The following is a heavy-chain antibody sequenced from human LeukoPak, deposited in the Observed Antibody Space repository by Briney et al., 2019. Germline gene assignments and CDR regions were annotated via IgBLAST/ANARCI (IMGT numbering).Heavy chain of an antibody. V-gene: IGHV1-2*02. Sequence: ASVKVSCKASGCTFTGYYMHWVRQAPGQGLEWMGWINPNSGGTNYAQNFQGRVTMTRDTSISTAYMELSRLRSDDTAVYYCARAHSYKYYYDSSELRRRAFDIWGQGTMVTVSS. J-gene: IGHJ3*02. CDR1: GCTFTGYY. D-gene: IGHD3-22*01. CDR3: ARAHSYKYYYDSSELRRRAFDI. CDR2: INPNSGGT.